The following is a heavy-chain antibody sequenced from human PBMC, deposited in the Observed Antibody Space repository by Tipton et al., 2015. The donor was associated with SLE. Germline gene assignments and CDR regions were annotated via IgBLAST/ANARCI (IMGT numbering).Heavy chain of an antibody. J-gene: IGHJ4*02. V-gene: IGHV3-20*04. D-gene: IGHD2-2*01. CDR2: INWNGGST. CDR3: ARGYCSSTSCYGYFDY. Sequence: GSLRLSCAASGFTVSSKYMSWVRQAPGKGLEWVSGINWNGGSTGYADSVKGRFTISRDNAKNSLYLQMNSLRAEDTALHYCARGYCSSTSCYGYFDYWGQGTLVTVSS. CDR1: GFTVSSKY.